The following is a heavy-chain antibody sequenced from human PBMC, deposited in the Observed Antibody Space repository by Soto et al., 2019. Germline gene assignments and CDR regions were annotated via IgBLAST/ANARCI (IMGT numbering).Heavy chain of an antibody. D-gene: IGHD3-3*01. Sequence: GASVKVSCKASGFTFTSSAVQWVRQARGQRLEWMGWIGAYNGNTNYAQKLQGRVTMTTDTSTSTAYMELRSLRSDDTAVYYCARPRWSGYWGGWFDPWGQGTLVTVSS. CDR1: GFTFTSSA. V-gene: IGHV1-18*01. CDR3: ARPRWSGYWGGWFDP. CDR2: IGAYNGNT. J-gene: IGHJ5*02.